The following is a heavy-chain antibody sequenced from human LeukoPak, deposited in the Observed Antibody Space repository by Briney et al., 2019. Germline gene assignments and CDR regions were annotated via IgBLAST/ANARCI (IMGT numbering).Heavy chain of an antibody. CDR2: IYYSGST. J-gene: IGHJ4*02. D-gene: IGHD2-15*01. V-gene: IGHV4-39*01. CDR1: GGSISSSSYY. CDR3: ASQNCSGGSCYREFDY. Sequence: PSETLSLTCTVSGGSISSSSYYWGWIRQPPGKGLEWIGSIYYSGSTYYNPSLKSRVTISVDTSKNQFSLKLSSVTAADTAVYYCASQNCSGGSCYREFDYWGQGTLVTVSS.